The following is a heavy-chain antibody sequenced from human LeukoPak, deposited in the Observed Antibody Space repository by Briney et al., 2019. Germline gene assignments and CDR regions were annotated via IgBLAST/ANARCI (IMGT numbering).Heavy chain of an antibody. Sequence: GGSLRLSCAASGFSFSGYWMTWVRQAPGKGLEWVANIKEDGSEKYYVDSVKGRFTISRDNAKNSLYLQMNSLRAEDTAVYYCARDNGDYGYYYGMDVWGQGTTVIVSS. V-gene: IGHV3-7*01. CDR2: IKEDGSEK. J-gene: IGHJ6*02. CDR1: GFSFSGYW. CDR3: ARDNGDYGYYYGMDV. D-gene: IGHD4-17*01.